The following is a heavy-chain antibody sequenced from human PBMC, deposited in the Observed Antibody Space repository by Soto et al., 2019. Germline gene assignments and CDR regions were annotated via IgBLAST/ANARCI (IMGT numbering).Heavy chain of an antibody. CDR2: IYYSGST. D-gene: IGHD3-10*02. V-gene: IGHV4-59*08. CDR3: ARHLFGSGNWFDP. J-gene: IGHJ5*02. Sequence: QVQLQESGPGLVKPSETLSLTCTVSGGSISSYYWSWIRQPPGKGLEWIGYIYYSGSTNYNPSLKSRITISVDASKNQFSLKMSPVTAADTAVYDWARHLFGSGNWFDPWGQGTLVTVSS. CDR1: GGSISSYY.